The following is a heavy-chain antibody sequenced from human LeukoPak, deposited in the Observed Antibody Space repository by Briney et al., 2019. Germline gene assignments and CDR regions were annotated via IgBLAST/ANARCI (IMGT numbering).Heavy chain of an antibody. CDR3: ARVGYYDFWSGDV. D-gene: IGHD3-3*01. V-gene: IGHV1-46*01. J-gene: IGHJ6*04. CDR1: GYTFTSYY. CDR2: INPSGGST. Sequence: ASVKVSCKASGYTFTSYYMHWVRQAPGQGLEWMGIINPSGGSTSYAQKFQGRVTMTRDMSTSTVYMELGSLRSEDTAVYYCARVGYYDFWSGDVWGKGTTVTVSS.